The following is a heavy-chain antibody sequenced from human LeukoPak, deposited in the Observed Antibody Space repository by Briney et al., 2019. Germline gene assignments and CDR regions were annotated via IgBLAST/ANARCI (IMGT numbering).Heavy chain of an antibody. D-gene: IGHD2-21*01. CDR3: ARDSRRLNFDY. CDR2: ISSSSSYI. CDR1: GFTFSSYS. Sequence: EGSLRLSCPASGFTFSSYSMNWVRQAPGKGLEWVSSISSSSSYIYYADSVKGRFTISRDNAKNSLYLQMNSLRAEDTAVYYCARDSRRLNFDYWGQGTLVTVSS. J-gene: IGHJ4*02. V-gene: IGHV3-21*01.